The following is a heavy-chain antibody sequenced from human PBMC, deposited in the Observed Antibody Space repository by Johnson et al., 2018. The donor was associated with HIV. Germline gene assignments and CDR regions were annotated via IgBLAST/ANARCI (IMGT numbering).Heavy chain of an antibody. V-gene: IGHV3-11*04. J-gene: IGHJ3*01. CDR2: ISSRGNTR. D-gene: IGHD6-13*01. Sequence: QVQLVESEGGLVRPGGSLRLSCAASGFIFSDHYMSWIRQAPGKGLEWVSYISSRGNTRYYADSVKGRLTISRDNAKNSLYLQMTSLRAEDAAGYYCARERQGAAGGDGFDVWGQGTLVPVSS. CDR1: GFIFSDHY. CDR3: ARERQGAAGGDGFDV.